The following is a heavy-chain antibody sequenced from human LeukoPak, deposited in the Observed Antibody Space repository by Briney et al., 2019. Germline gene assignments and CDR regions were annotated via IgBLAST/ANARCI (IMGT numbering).Heavy chain of an antibody. Sequence: PSETLSLTCAVSGGSISSYYWSWIRQPAGQGLEWIGRIYTSGSTNYNPSLKSRVTMSADTSKNQFCLKLSSVTAADTAVYNCARSSGWSNGCFDPWGQGTLVTVSS. J-gene: IGHJ5*02. D-gene: IGHD6-19*01. CDR3: ARSSGWSNGCFDP. V-gene: IGHV4-4*07. CDR2: IYTSGST. CDR1: GGSISSYY.